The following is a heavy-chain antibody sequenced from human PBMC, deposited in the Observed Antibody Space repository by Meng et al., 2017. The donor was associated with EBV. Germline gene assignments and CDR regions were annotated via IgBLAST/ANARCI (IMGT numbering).Heavy chain of an antibody. D-gene: IGHD6-13*01. CDR3: ARRGYSSSRTEFDP. CDR1: GGSISSSSYY. J-gene: IGHJ5*02. CDR2: IYYSGST. V-gene: IGHV4-39*07. Sequence: QLQLQESGPGLVKPAXXXXPTXXVSGGSISSSSYYWGWIRQPPGKGLEWIGSIYYSGSTYYNPSLKSRVTISVDTSKNQFSLKLSSVTAADTAVYYCARRGYSSSRTEFDPWGQGTLVTASS.